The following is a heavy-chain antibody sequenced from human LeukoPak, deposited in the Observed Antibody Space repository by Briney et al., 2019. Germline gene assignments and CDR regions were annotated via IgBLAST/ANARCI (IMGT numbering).Heavy chain of an antibody. Sequence: GASVKVSCKASGYTFTSYYMHWVRQAPGQGLEWMGIINPSGGSTSYAQKFQGRVTMTRDTSTSTVYMELSSLRSEDTAVYYCARGSCGWYWGILEFDYWGQGTLVTVSS. CDR3: ARGSCGWYWGILEFDY. D-gene: IGHD6-19*01. V-gene: IGHV1-46*03. CDR1: GYTFTSYY. CDR2: INPSGGST. J-gene: IGHJ4*02.